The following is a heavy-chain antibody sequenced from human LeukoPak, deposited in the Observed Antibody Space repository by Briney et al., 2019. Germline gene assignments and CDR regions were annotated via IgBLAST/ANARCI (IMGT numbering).Heavy chain of an antibody. CDR2: IYYSGST. CDR3: ARGDNWFDP. V-gene: IGHV4-59*11. Sequence: PSETLSLTCTVPGGSISSHYWSWIRQPPGKGLEWIGYIYYSGSTNYNPSLKSRVTISVDTSKNQFSLKLSSVTAADTAVYYCARGDNWFDPWGQGTLVTVSS. J-gene: IGHJ5*02. CDR1: GGSISSHY.